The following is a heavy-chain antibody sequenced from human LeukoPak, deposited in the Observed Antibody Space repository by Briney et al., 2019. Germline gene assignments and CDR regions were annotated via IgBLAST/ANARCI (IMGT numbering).Heavy chain of an antibody. V-gene: IGHV3-48*02. J-gene: IGHJ4*02. CDR3: ARGTLRSFDY. CDR2: ITSSSSTI. CDR1: GFTFSSYS. Sequence: PGGSLRLSCAASGFTFSSYSMNWVRQAPGKGLEWVSYITSSSSTIYYADSEKGRFTISRDNAKNSLYLQMNSLRDEDTAVYYCARGTLRSFDYWGQGTLVTVSS. D-gene: IGHD3-3*01.